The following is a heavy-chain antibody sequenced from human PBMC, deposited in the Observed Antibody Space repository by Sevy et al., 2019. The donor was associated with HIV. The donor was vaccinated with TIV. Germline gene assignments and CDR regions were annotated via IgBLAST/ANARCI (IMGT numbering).Heavy chain of an antibody. CDR3: ARRPRGDFTQTYDY. V-gene: IGHV4-39*01. CDR2: IDYSRTT. Sequence: SETLSLTCTVSDDSITSSSYYWDWIRQPPGKGLAWIGSIDYSRTTYYNSPLKSRVTISVDMSKKQFSLRLTSVTAADTAVYYCARRPRGDFTQTYDYWGQGALVTVSS. CDR1: DDSITSSSYY. J-gene: IGHJ4*02. D-gene: IGHD2-21*02.